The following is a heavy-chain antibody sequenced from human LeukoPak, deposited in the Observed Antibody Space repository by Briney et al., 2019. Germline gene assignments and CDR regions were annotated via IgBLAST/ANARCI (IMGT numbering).Heavy chain of an antibody. CDR3: ARGPLTRLRIFDY. CDR2: INHSGST. D-gene: IGHD4-17*01. Sequence: SETLSLTCAVYGGSFSGYYWSWIRQPPGKGLEWIGEINHSGSTNYNPSLKSRVTISVDTSKNQFSLKPSSVTAADTAVYYCARGPLTRLRIFDYWGQGTLVTVSS. J-gene: IGHJ4*02. CDR1: GGSFSGYY. V-gene: IGHV4-34*01.